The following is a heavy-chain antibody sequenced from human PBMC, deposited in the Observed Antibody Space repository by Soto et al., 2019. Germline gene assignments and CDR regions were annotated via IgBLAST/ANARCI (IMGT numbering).Heavy chain of an antibody. CDR2: ISSSSSYI. J-gene: IGHJ6*02. V-gene: IGHV3-21*01. Sequence: GGSLRLSCAASGFTFSSYSMNWVRQAQGKGLEWVSSISSSSSYIYYADSVKGRFTISRDNAKNSLYLQMNSLRAEDTAVYYCARLTPPSYYYGMDVWGQGTTVTVSS. CDR3: ARLTPPSYYYGMDV. CDR1: GFTFSSYS.